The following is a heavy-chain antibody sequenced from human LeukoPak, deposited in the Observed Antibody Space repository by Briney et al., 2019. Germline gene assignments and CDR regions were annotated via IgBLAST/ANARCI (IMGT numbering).Heavy chain of an antibody. CDR3: AKEGMGSEATTADGAFDI. D-gene: IGHD1-26*01. J-gene: IGHJ3*02. CDR1: GGSISVYH. Sequence: SETLSLTCTVSGGSISVYHWSWIRQPPGKGLEWIGYLYDTGMTNYSPSLKSRVTISVDTSDNQISLKLTSVTAADTAIYFCAKEGMGSEATTADGAFDIWGQGTTVTVSS. CDR2: LYDTGMT. V-gene: IGHV4-4*08.